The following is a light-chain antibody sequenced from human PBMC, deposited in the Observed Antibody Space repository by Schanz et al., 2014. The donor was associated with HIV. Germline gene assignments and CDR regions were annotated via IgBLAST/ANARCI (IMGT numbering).Light chain of an antibody. Sequence: QSALTQPASVSGSPGQSITISCTGSSSDVGAYKYVSWYQQHPGKVPKLMIYDVSNRPSGVPDRFSGSKSGTSASLAITGLQAEDEGDYYCLSYDIGLSAYVFGAGTKLTVL. CDR2: DVS. CDR1: SSDVGAYKY. CDR3: LSYDIGLSAYV. V-gene: IGLV2-14*03. J-gene: IGLJ1*01.